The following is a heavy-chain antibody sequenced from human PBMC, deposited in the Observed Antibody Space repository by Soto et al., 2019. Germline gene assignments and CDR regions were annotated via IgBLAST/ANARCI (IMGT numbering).Heavy chain of an antibody. CDR3: TRRENDY. CDR2: INPNSGGT. V-gene: IGHV1-2*02. Sequence: ASVKVSCKASGYTFTGYYMHWVRQAPGQRLEWLGWINPNSGGTNYAQKFQGRVTMTRDTSISTAYMELSSLRSDDTAIYYCTRRENDYWGQGTLVT. J-gene: IGHJ4*02. CDR1: GYTFTGYY.